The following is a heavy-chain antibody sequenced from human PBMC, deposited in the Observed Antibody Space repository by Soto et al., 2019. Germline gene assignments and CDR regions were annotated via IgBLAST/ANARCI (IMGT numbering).Heavy chain of an antibody. CDR2: ISYDGSNK. D-gene: IGHD6-19*01. CDR3: AIPTQPQQWLVPFDY. J-gene: IGHJ4*02. V-gene: IGHV3-30*03. CDR1: GFTFSSYG. Sequence: GGSLRLSCAASGFTFSSYGMHWVRQAPGKGLEWVAVISYDGSNKYYADSVKGRFTISRDNSKNTLYLQMNSLRAEDTAVYYCAIPTQPQQWLVPFDYWGQGTLVTVSS.